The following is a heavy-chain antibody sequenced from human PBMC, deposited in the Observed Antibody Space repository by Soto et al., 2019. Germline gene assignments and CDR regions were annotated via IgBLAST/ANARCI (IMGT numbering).Heavy chain of an antibody. V-gene: IGHV1-18*01. J-gene: IGHJ5*02. CDR2: ISGYNGNT. CDR1: GYTFTNYG. D-gene: IGHD3-10*01. CDR3: ARGVGSGSYYNQYNWFDP. Sequence: ASVKVSCKASGYTFTNYGISWVRQAPGQGLEWMGWISGYNGNTIYAQNLQGRVTMTTDTPTNTAYMELRSLRSDDTALFYCARGVGSGSYYNQYNWFDPWGQGTLVTVSS.